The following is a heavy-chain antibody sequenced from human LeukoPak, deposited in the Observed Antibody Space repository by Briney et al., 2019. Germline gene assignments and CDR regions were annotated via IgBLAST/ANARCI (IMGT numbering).Heavy chain of an antibody. CDR1: GVSVSSGRYY. CDR2: IYYSGSN. CDR3: ARDRAVTSDAYDI. Sequence: TSETLSLTCTVSGVSVSSGRYYWSWIRQPPGKGLEWNGYIYYSGSNHYNPSLKSRVTISVDTSKNQFSLKLSSVTAADTAVYYCARDRAVTSDAYDIWGQGTMVTVSS. D-gene: IGHD4-17*01. J-gene: IGHJ3*02. V-gene: IGHV4-61*01.